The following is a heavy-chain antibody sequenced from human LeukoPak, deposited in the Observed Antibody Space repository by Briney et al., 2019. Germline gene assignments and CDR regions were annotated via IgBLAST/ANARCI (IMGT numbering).Heavy chain of an antibody. CDR3: ARYLSGITGYTYGRGIDY. CDR2: IKKDGSEK. Sequence: PGGSLRLSCAASGFTFSSYWMSWVSQAPGKGLEWVANIKKDGSEKYYVDSVKGRFTISRDNAKNSLYLQMNSLRAEDTAVYYCARYLSGITGYTYGRGIDYWGQGTLVTVSS. J-gene: IGHJ4*02. V-gene: IGHV3-7*01. CDR1: GFTFSSYW. D-gene: IGHD5-18*01.